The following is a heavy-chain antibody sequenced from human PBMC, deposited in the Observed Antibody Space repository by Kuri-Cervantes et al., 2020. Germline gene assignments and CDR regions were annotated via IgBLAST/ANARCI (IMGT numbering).Heavy chain of an antibody. CDR1: GFTFSDYY. Sequence: GESLKISCAASGFTFSDYYMSWIRQAPGKGLEWVSYISSSGSTMYDADSVRGRFTISRDNAKNSLYLQMNGLRAEDTAVYYCARSVRYSSSWLYYYYYGMDVWGQGTTVTVSS. D-gene: IGHD6-13*01. CDR2: ISSSGSTM. J-gene: IGHJ6*02. CDR3: ARSVRYSSSWLYYYYYGMDV. V-gene: IGHV3-11*04.